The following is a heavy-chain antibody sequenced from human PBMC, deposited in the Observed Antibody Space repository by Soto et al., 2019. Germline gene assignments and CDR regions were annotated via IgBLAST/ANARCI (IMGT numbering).Heavy chain of an antibody. D-gene: IGHD3-10*01. CDR3: ASRITMVRDDYYYGMEL. J-gene: IGHJ6*02. CDR1: GVAASSYA. Sequence: SVNVSCKASGVAASSYAISWVRQARGQGLEWMGGIIPIFGTANYAQKFQGRVTITADESTSTAYMELSSLRSEDTAVYYCASRITMVRDDYYYGMELWGQGTRVTVSS. CDR2: IIPIFGTA. V-gene: IGHV1-69*13.